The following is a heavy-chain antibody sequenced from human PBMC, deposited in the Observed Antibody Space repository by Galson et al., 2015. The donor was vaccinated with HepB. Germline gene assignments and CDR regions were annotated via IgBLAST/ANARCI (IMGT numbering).Heavy chain of an antibody. J-gene: IGHJ6*02. CDR2: ISSSSSTI. D-gene: IGHD6-13*01. CDR1: GFTFSSYS. Sequence: SLRLSCAASGFTFSSYSMNWVRQAPGKGLEWVSYISSSSSTIYYADSVKGRFTISRDNAKNSLYLQMNSLRAEDTAVYYCAGRIAAASYYYGMDVWGQGTTVTVSS. CDR3: AGRIAAASYYYGMDV. V-gene: IGHV3-48*04.